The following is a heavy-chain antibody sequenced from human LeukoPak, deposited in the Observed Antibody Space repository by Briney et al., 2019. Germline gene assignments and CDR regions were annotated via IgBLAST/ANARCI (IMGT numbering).Heavy chain of an antibody. CDR1: GFTFSSYW. CDR2: INRDGSTT. V-gene: IGHV3-74*01. D-gene: IGHD3-22*01. CDR3: ARDYYDSSGYTFGY. J-gene: IGHJ4*02. Sequence: GGSLRLSCAASGFTFSSYWMHWVRQAPGKGLVWVPRINRDGSTTSYADSVKGRFTISRDNAKNTLYLQMNSLRAEDTAVYYCARDYYDSSGYTFGYWGQGTLVTVSS.